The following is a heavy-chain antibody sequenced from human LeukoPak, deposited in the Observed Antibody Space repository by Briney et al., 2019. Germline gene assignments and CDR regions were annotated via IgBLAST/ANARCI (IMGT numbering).Heavy chain of an antibody. CDR3: ARDIVVVPAANNWFDP. V-gene: IGHV3-21*01. CDR1: GFTFSSYS. D-gene: IGHD2-2*01. CDR2: ISSSSSYI. Sequence: PGGSLRLSCAASGFTFSSYSMNWVRQAPGKGLEWVSSISSSSSYIYYADSVKGRFTISRDNAKNSLYLQMNSLRAEDTAVYYCARDIVVVPAANNWFDPWGQGTLVTVSS. J-gene: IGHJ5*02.